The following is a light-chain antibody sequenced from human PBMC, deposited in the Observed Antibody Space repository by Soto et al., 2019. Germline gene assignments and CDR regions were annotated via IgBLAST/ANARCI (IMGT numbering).Light chain of an antibody. Sequence: DIEMTQSPSTLSASVGDRVTITCRASQSISSALAWYQQKPGKAPKLLIYKASSLESGVPSRFSGSGSGTEFTLTIRSLQPDDFATYYCQQYNSYSWTFGQGTKVDIK. J-gene: IGKJ1*01. CDR2: KAS. V-gene: IGKV1-5*03. CDR1: QSISSA. CDR3: QQYNSYSWT.